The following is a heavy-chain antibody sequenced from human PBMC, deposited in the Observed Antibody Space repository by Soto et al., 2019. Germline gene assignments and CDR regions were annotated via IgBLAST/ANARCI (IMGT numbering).Heavy chain of an antibody. CDR2: IFHTGDT. D-gene: IGHD1-1*01. CDR3: ARDTNSLDP. CDR1: TYSISSGFF. J-gene: IGHJ5*02. Sequence: ETLSLTCSVSTYSISSGFFWGWIRQPPGKGLEWIGSIFHTGDTYYNPSLKSRITMSVDTSRNQFSLKLTSLTAADTAVYYCARDTNSLDPWGQGTLVTV. V-gene: IGHV4-38-2*02.